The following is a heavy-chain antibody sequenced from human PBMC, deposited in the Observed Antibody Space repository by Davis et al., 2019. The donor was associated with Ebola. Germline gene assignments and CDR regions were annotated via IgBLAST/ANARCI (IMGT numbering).Heavy chain of an antibody. CDR3: ARTNIRYFDWLLIAAGVGDFDP. D-gene: IGHD3-9*01. V-gene: IGHV2-26*01. CDR1: GFSLSNARMG. Sequence: SGPTLVKPTETLTLTCTVSGFSLSNARMGVSWIRQPPGKALEWLAHIFSNDEKSYSTSLKSRLTISKDTSKSQVVLTMTNMDPVDTATYYCARTNIRYFDWLLIAAGVGDFDPWGQGTLVTVSS. CDR2: IFSNDEK. J-gene: IGHJ5*02.